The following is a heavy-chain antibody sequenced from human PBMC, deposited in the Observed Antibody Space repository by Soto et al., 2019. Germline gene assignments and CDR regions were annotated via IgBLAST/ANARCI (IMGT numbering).Heavy chain of an antibody. J-gene: IGHJ6*02. V-gene: IGHV1-69*01. CDR1: GGTFSSYV. D-gene: IGHD2-2*01. CDR2: IIPIFGTA. Sequence: QVQLVQSGAEVKKPGSSVKVSCKASGGTFSSYVISWLRQAPGQGLEWMGGIIPIFGTANYAQKFQGRVTITADESTSTAYMELSSLRSEDTAVYYCARGNLVPAAPYYYYGMDVWGQGTTVTVSS. CDR3: ARGNLVPAAPYYYYGMDV.